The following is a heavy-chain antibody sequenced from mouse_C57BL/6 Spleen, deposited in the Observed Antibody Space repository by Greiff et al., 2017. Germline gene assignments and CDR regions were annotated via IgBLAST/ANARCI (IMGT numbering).Heavy chain of an antibody. Sequence: QVQLQQSGAELVRPGASVTLSCKASGYTFTDYEMHWVKQTPVHGLEWIGAIDPETGGTAYNQKFKGKAILTADKSSSTAYMGLRSLSSEDSAVYCCTRCYGSSYVYAMDYWGQGTSVTVSS. J-gene: IGHJ4*01. D-gene: IGHD1-1*01. CDR3: TRCYGSSYVYAMDY. CDR1: GYTFTDYE. CDR2: IDPETGGT. V-gene: IGHV1-15*01.